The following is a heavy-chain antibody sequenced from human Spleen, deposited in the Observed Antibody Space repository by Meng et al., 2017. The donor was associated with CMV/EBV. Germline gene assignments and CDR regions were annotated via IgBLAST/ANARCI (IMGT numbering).Heavy chain of an antibody. CDR2: ISYDGSNK. CDR3: ARGRVTGVSGYYSYYYYYGMDV. Sequence: GESLKISCAASGFTFSSYAMHWVRQAPGKGLEWVAVISYDGSNKYYVDSVKGRFTISRDNSKNTLYLQMNSLRAEDTAVYYCARGRVTGVSGYYSYYYYYGMDVWGQGTTVTVSS. V-gene: IGHV3-30*04. CDR1: GFTFSSYA. D-gene: IGHD3-22*01. J-gene: IGHJ6*02.